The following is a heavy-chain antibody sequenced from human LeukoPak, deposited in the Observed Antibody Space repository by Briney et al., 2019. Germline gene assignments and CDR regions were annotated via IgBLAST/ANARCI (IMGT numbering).Heavy chain of an antibody. CDR3: AKDYHDTSVFHCDY. CDR2: IYSGATT. CDR1: GFTVSSNY. D-gene: IGHD3-22*01. J-gene: IGHJ4*02. Sequence: GGSLRLSCAASGFTVSSNYMNWVRQAPGKGLEWVSVIYSGATTYYADSVKGRFTISRDNSKNTLYLQMNSLRAEDTAVYYCAKDYHDTSVFHCDYWGQGTLVTVSS. V-gene: IGHV3-53*05.